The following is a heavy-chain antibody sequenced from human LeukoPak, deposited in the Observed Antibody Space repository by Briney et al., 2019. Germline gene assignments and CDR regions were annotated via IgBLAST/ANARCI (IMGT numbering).Heavy chain of an antibody. CDR3: AEDRGVDYYYYYYYMDV. CDR1: GFTFSSYA. V-gene: IGHV3-23*01. CDR2: ISGSGGST. D-gene: IGHD4-11*01. J-gene: IGHJ6*03. Sequence: GGSLRLSCAASGFTFSSYAMSWVRQAPGKGLEWVSAISGSGGSTYYADSVKGRFTISRDNSKNTLYLQMNSLRAEDTAVYYCAEDRGVDYYYYYYYMDVWGKGTTVTVSS.